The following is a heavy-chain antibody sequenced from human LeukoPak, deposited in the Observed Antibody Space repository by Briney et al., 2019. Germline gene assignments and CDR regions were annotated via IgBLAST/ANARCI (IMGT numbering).Heavy chain of an antibody. D-gene: IGHD6-19*01. CDR2: INPNSGGT. CDR3: ARDLSRGHSRLLRY. J-gene: IGHJ4*02. CDR1: GYTFTGYY. Sequence: ASVKVSCKASGYTFTGYYMHWVRQAPGQGLEWMGWINPNSGGTNYAQKFQGRVTMTRDTSISTAYMELSRPRSDDTAVYYCARDLSRGHSRLLRYWGQGTLVTVSS. V-gene: IGHV1-2*02.